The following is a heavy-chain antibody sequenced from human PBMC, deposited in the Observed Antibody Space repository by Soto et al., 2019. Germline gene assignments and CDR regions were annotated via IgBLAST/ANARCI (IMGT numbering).Heavy chain of an antibody. CDR1: GYNFTSYG. CDR3: ARDLYYSSGRYFDHDAFDI. CDR2: ISPHNDRT. J-gene: IGHJ3*02. D-gene: IGHD6-19*01. Sequence: QVQLVQSGADVKKPGASVKASCKASGYNFTSYGISWVRQAPGQGLEWMGWISPHNDRTKYARRFQDRVTVTTETPTSTVYMELGSLRSDDTAVYYCARDLYYSSGRYFDHDAFDIWGQGTVVTVSS. V-gene: IGHV1-18*01.